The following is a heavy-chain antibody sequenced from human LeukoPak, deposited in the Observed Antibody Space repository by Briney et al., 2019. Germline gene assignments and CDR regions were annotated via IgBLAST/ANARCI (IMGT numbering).Heavy chain of an antibody. J-gene: IGHJ4*02. Sequence: ASVKVSCKASAYSFTDYYIHWVRQAPGQGLEWMGRINPNTGVTDYAQIFKGRVTMTRDTSISTAYMELSRLGSDDTAVYYCARTEEFDYWGQGTLVTVSS. CDR2: INPNTGVT. CDR1: AYSFTDYY. V-gene: IGHV1-2*06. CDR3: ARTEEFDY.